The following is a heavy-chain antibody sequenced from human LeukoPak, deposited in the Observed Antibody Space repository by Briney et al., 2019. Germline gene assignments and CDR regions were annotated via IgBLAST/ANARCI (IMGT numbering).Heavy chain of an antibody. J-gene: IGHJ4*02. V-gene: IGHV4-4*07. CDR3: ARTSPRAATFDY. CDR2: IYSSGTT. D-gene: IGHD2-15*01. Sequence: SETLLLICSVSGGSISSYYWRWIGQPAGKGLEWIGRIYSSGTTNYNPSLKSRVTMSVDTSKNQYSLNLNSVTAADTAVYYCARTSPRAATFDYWGQGTLVTVSS. CDR1: GGSISSYY.